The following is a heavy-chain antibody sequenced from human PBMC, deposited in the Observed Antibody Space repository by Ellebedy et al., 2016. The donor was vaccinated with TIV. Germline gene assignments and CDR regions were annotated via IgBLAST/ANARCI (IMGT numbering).Heavy chain of an antibody. CDR1: GFSLTTSGMC. D-gene: IGHD1-7*01. CDR3: ARIQASTGTIDY. V-gene: IGHV2-70*11. Sequence: SGPTLVKPTQTLTLTCTFSGFSLTTSGMCVSWIRQPPGKALEWLARVDWDDDKYYSTSLKTRRTISKDTSKNQVVLTMTNLDPVDTATYYCARIQASTGTIDYWGQGTLVTVSA. J-gene: IGHJ4*02. CDR2: VDWDDDK.